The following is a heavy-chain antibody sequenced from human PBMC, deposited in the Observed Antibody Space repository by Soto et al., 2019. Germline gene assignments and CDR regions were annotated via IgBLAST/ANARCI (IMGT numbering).Heavy chain of an antibody. V-gene: IGHV3-21*01. CDR1: GFTFSRDS. J-gene: IGHJ4*02. Sequence: PGGSLRLSCEASGFTFSRDSMNWVRQVPGKGLEWVASISSGGSDTWYADSVKGRFIISRDNAQNSLFLQMNTLRPEDTAMYYCARVDYWGPGTQVTVSS. CDR3: ARVDY. CDR2: ISSGGSDT.